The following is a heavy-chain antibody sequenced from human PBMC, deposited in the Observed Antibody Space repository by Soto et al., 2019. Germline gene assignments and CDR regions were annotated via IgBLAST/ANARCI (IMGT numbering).Heavy chain of an antibody. CDR3: ARAARPQDPVSVDY. D-gene: IGHD3-10*01. CDR2: IYYSGST. Sequence: SETLSLTCTVSGGSISSGGDYWSWIRQHPGKGLEWIGYIYYSGSTYYNPSLKSRVTISVDTSKNQFSLKLSPVTAADTAVYYCARAARPQDPVSVDYWGQGTLVTVSS. CDR1: GGSISSGGDY. J-gene: IGHJ4*02. V-gene: IGHV4-31*03.